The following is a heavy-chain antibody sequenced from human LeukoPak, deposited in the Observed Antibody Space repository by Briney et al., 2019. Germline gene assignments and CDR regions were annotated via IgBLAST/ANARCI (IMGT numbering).Heavy chain of an antibody. V-gene: IGHV3-7*05. CDR1: GFTFTNYW. CDR3: AKAGNRGYSYGLFDY. J-gene: IGHJ4*02. Sequence: GGSLRLSCAASGFTFTNYWMNWVRQAPGKGLEWVANINLDESEKSYVDSVRGRFTISRDNAQNSLYLQMNSLRAEDTAVYYCAKAGNRGYSYGLFDYWGQGTLVTVSS. CDR2: INLDESEK. D-gene: IGHD5-18*01.